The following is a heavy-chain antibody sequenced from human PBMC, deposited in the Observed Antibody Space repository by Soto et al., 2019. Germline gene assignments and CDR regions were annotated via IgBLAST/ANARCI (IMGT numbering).Heavy chain of an antibody. D-gene: IGHD1-1*01. V-gene: IGHV4-59*01. CDR1: GGSISSYY. CDR3: AGLQINYYYMDV. CDR2: IYYSGST. J-gene: IGHJ6*03. Sequence: PSETLSLTCTVSGGSISSYYWSWIRQPPGKGLEWIGYIYYSGSTNYNPSLKSRVTISVDTSKNQFSLRLSSVTAADTAVYYCAGLQINYYYMDVWGKGTTVTVSS.